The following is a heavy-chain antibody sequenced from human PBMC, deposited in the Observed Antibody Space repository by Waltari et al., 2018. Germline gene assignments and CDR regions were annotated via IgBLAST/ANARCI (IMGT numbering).Heavy chain of an antibody. CDR3: GRRRSGSYLGRYFQH. J-gene: IGHJ1*01. CDR2: IHQCGST. V-gene: IGHV4-34*01. Sequence: QVQLQQWGAGLLKPSETLSLTCAVYGGSFSGYYWSWLRQPPGKGLEWIGEIHQCGSTNYNPSLKSRGTRSVDPSKNQCALKLGSGTAGDTAVYYCGRRRSGSYLGRYFQHWGQGTLVTVSS. CDR1: GGSFSGYY. D-gene: IGHD1-26*01.